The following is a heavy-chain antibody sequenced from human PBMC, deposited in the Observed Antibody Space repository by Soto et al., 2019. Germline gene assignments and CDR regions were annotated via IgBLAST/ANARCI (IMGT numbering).Heavy chain of an antibody. CDR2: IDYSGRT. CDR3: ATDRLATRSPRNNDY. J-gene: IGHJ4*02. V-gene: IGHV4-38-2*02. D-gene: IGHD6-19*01. CDR1: GYLISSGYY. Sequence: PSETLSLTCSVSGYLISSGYYWGWVRQTPGKGLEWLGSIDYSGRTYKNPSLKSRVSASVDLSKNQFSLNLRSVTAEDTAVYYCATDRLATRSPRNNDYWGQGTLVTVSS.